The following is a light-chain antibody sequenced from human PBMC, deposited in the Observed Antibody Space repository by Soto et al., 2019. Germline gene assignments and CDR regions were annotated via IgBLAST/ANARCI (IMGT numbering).Light chain of an antibody. J-gene: IGKJ4*01. CDR3: QQYGNLPPT. CDR2: RVS. Sequence: EIVLTQSPGTLSLSPGERDTLSCRASQTITTLAWYQRKPGQAPRLLIYRVSSRATGIPDRFSGSGSGTDYTLTISRLEPEDFAVYYCQQYGNLPPTFGGVTKVEFK. V-gene: IGKV3-20*01. CDR1: QTITT.